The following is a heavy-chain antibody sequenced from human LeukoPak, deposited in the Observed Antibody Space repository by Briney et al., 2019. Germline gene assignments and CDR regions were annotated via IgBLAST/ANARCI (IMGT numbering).Heavy chain of an antibody. CDR1: GFTFSSYS. J-gene: IGHJ5*02. CDR2: ISSSSSYI. CDR3: ARGGGSGSYCWFDP. Sequence: GGSPRLSCAASGFTFSSYSMNWVRQAPGKGLEWVSSISSSSSYIYYADSVKGRFTISRDNAKNSLYLQMNSLRAEDTAVYYCARGGGSGSYCWFDPWGQGTLVTVSS. D-gene: IGHD1-26*01. V-gene: IGHV3-21*01.